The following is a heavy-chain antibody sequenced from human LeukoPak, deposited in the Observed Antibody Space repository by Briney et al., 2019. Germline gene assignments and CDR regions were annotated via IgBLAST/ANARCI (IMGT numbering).Heavy chain of an antibody. D-gene: IGHD3-3*01. CDR1: GGSISSYY. CDR3: ARDSVVYDFWSGYQNWFDP. Sequence: SETLSLTCTVSGGSISSYYWSWIRQPPGKGLEWIGYIYYSGSTNYNPSLKSRVTISVDTSKNQFSLKLSSVTAAHTAVYYRARDSVVYDFWSGYQNWFDPWGQASLVSVSS. V-gene: IGHV4-59*01. CDR2: IYYSGST. J-gene: IGHJ5*02.